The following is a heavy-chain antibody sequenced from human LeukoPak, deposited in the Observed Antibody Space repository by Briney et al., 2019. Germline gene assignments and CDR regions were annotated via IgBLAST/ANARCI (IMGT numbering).Heavy chain of an antibody. J-gene: IGHJ6*03. CDR1: GFTFSSYA. Sequence: GGSLRLSCAASGFTFSSYAMHWVRQATGKGLEWVSGIGTAGEIYYPGSVKGRFTISRDNAKNSLYLQMNSLRAEDTAVYYCARANSGSYSWSLYYYYMDVWGKGTTVTVSS. D-gene: IGHD1-26*01. V-gene: IGHV3-13*01. CDR3: ARANSGSYSWSLYYYYMDV. CDR2: IGTAGEI.